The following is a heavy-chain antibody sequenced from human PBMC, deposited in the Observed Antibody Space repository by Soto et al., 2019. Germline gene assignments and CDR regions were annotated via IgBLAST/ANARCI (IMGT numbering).Heavy chain of an antibody. CDR2: INPNSGGT. J-gene: IGHJ5*02. CDR3: ARDSGSP. V-gene: IGHV1-2*02. CDR1: GYTFTGYY. D-gene: IGHD3-10*01. Sequence: ASVKVSCKASGYTFTGYYMHWVRQAPGQGLEWMGWINPNSGGTNYSQKFQGRITITRDTSASTAYMELSSLRSEDTAVYYCARDSGSPWGPGTLVTVSS.